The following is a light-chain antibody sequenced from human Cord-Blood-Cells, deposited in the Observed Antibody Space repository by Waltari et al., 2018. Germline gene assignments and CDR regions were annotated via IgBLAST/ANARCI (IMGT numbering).Light chain of an antibody. CDR1: QGVSSN. V-gene: IGKV3-15*01. CDR2: GAS. Sequence: EIVMTQSPATLPVSPGERATLSCRASQGVSSNLAWYQQKPGQAPRLLIYGASTRATGIPARCSGSGSGTEFTLTISSLQSEDFAVYYCQQYNNWWTFGQGTKVEIK. CDR3: QQYNNWWT. J-gene: IGKJ1*01.